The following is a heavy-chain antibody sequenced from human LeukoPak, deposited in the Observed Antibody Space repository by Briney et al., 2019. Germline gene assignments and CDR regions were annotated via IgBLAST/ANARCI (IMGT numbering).Heavy chain of an antibody. CDR2: ISSSSSTI. CDR1: GFTFRNYG. J-gene: IGHJ5*02. Sequence: GGSLRLSCTTSGFTFRNYGMTWVRQAPGKGLEWVSYISSSSSTIFYADSVKGRFTISRDAAKNSLDLQMNSLRDDDTAMYYCTKLGNYWDDGDYWADGSWGQGTLVTVSS. D-gene: IGHD1-1*01. CDR3: TKLGNYWDDGDYWADGS. V-gene: IGHV3-48*02.